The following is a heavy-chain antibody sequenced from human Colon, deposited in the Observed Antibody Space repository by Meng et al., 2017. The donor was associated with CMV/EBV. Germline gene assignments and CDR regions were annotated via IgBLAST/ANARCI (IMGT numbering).Heavy chain of an antibody. V-gene: IGHV3-23*01. J-gene: IGHJ4*02. D-gene: IGHD3-10*01. CDR3: AKDQRIWGV. CDR2: ISGAGINT. CDR1: GFTFSSYA. Sequence: LSCAASGFTFSSYAMSCVRQAPGKGLEWVASISGAGINTYYADFVNGRFTISRDNSQDTLYLQLNSLGADDTALYYCAKDQRIWGVGGQGTLVTVSS.